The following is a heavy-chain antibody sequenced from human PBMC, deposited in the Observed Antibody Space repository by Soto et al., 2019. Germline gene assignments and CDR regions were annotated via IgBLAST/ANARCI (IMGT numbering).Heavy chain of an antibody. CDR1: GFSLSARGVG. J-gene: IGHJ4*02. CDR3: AHTPWGAAPDY. V-gene: IGHV2-5*01. Sequence: SGPTLVNPTQTLTLTCTLSGFSLSARGVGVGWIRQPPGKALEWLGIISWNDDKRYSPSLKSRLTITKDTSKDQVVLTMTNMEPVDTATYYCAHTPWGAAPDYWGQGTVVTVSS. CDR2: ISWNDDK. D-gene: IGHD3-16*01.